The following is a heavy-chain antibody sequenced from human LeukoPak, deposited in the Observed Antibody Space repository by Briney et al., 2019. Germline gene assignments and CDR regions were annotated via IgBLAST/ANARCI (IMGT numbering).Heavy chain of an antibody. CDR3: ARYSGSYFDY. D-gene: IGHD3-10*01. CDR1: GGSISSSSHY. J-gene: IGHJ4*02. Sequence: PSETLSLTCTVSGGSISSSSHYWAWIRQPPGKGLEWLATISESGTTYYNPSLKSRVTISVDTSKNQLSLKLGSVTAADTAVFYCARYSGSYFDYWGQGTLVTVSS. CDR2: ISESGTT. V-gene: IGHV4-39*01.